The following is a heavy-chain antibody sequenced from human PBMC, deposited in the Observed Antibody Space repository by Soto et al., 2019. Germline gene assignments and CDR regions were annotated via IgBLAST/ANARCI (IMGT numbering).Heavy chain of an antibody. D-gene: IGHD6-19*01. Sequence: ASGKVCFTDSSYTFTSYGISWVRQAPGQGLEWMGWISAYNGNTNYAQKLQGRVTMTTDTSTSTAYMELRSLRSDDTAVYYCARVPIAVADNWFDPWGQGTLVPFSS. J-gene: IGHJ5*02. V-gene: IGHV1-18*01. CDR2: ISAYNGNT. CDR1: SYTFTSYG. CDR3: ARVPIAVADNWFDP.